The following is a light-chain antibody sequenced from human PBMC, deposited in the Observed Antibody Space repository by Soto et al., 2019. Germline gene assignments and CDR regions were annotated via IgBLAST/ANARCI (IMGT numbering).Light chain of an antibody. CDR2: EGS. Sequence: QSVLTQPASVSGSPGQSITISCTGTSSDVGSYNLVSWYQQHPGKAPKLMIYEGSKRPSGVSNRFSGSESGNTASLTISGLQAEDEADYYCCSYAGSSTFVVVFGGGTKLTVL. CDR3: CSYAGSSTFVVV. CDR1: SSDVGSYNL. V-gene: IGLV2-23*03. J-gene: IGLJ2*01.